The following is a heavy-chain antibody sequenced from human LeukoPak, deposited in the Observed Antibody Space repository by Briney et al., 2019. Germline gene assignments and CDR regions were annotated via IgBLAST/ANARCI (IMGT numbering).Heavy chain of an antibody. V-gene: IGHV4-59*01. CDR1: SGSISPYH. Sequence: PSETLSLTCTVSSGSISPYHWSWIRQPPGKGLEWIGYIYHSGTTDYNPSLNGRVTISVDTSRNQFSLSLASVTAADTALYYCARTSGIVGAIGPFDVWGQGTTVTVSS. D-gene: IGHD1-26*01. CDR2: IYHSGTT. J-gene: IGHJ3*01. CDR3: ARTSGIVGAIGPFDV.